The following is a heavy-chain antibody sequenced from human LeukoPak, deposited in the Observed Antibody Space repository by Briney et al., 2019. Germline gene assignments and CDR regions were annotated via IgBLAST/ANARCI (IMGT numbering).Heavy chain of an antibody. CDR3: TTGNAITLVRGVQAFDI. Sequence: GGTLRLSCAASGFTFSNFGISWVRQAPGKGLEWVSAISDSGDSTYYADSVKGRFTISRDNSKNTLYLQMNRLRAEDTAVYYCTTGNAITLVRGVQAFDIWGQGTMVTVSS. CDR2: ISDSGDST. CDR1: GFTFSNFG. V-gene: IGHV3-23*01. D-gene: IGHD3-10*01. J-gene: IGHJ3*02.